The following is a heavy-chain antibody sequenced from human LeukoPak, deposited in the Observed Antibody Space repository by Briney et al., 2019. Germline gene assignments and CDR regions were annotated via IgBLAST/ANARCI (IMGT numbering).Heavy chain of an antibody. V-gene: IGHV4-59*12. CDR3: AAVDTAMTTGFDY. D-gene: IGHD5-18*01. Sequence: TSETLSLTCTVSGGSISSYYWSWIRQPPGKGLEWIGYIYYSGSTNYNPSLKSRVTISVDTSKNQFSLKLSSVTAADTAVYYCAAVDTAMTTGFDYWGQGTLVTVSS. CDR1: GGSISSYY. J-gene: IGHJ4*02. CDR2: IYYSGST.